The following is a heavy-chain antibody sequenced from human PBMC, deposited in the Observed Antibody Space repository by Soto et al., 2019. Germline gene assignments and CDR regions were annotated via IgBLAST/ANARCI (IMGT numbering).Heavy chain of an antibody. J-gene: IGHJ4*02. CDR2: IYYSGST. CDR3: ARGGGSGYSGYHRYFDY. V-gene: IGHV4-31*03. Sequence: PSETLSLTCTVSGGSISSGGYYWSWIRQHPGKGLEWIGYIYYSGSTYHNPSLKSRVTISVDTSKNQFSLKLSSVTAADTAVYYCARGGGSGYSGYHRYFDYWGQGTLVTVSS. CDR1: GGSISSGGYY. D-gene: IGHD5-12*01.